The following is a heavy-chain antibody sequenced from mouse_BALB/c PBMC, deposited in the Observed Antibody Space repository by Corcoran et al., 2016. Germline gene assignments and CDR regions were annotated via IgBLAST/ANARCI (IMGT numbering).Heavy chain of an antibody. CDR3: ASRDDGYYLDY. CDR2: INTYTGGP. CDR1: GYTFTNYG. J-gene: IGHJ2*01. D-gene: IGHD2-3*01. Sequence: QIQLVQSGPELKKPGETVKISCKASGYTFTNYGMNWVKQAPGKGLKWMGWINTYTGGPTYADAFKGRFAFSLETSASTAYLQINNLKNEDMATYCCASRDDGYYLDYWGQGTTLTVSS. V-gene: IGHV9-1*02.